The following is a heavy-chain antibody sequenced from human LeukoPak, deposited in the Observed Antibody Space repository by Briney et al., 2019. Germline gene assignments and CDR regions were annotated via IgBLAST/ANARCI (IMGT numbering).Heavy chain of an antibody. CDR3: ARDIAVAGTADY. CDR1: GFTFSSYS. V-gene: IGHV3-21*01. Sequence: GGSLRLSCAASGFTFSSYSMNWVRQAPGKGLEWVSSISSSSSYIYYADSVKGRFTISRDNAKNSLYLQMNSLRAEDTAVYYCARDIAVAGTADYWCRGTLVTVSS. J-gene: IGHJ4*02. CDR2: ISSSSSYI. D-gene: IGHD6-19*01.